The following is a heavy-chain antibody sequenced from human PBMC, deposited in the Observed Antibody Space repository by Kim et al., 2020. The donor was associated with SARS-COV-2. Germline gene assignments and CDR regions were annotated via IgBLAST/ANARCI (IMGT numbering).Heavy chain of an antibody. Sequence: SADSVKGRFTISRDKSKNTLYLQMNSLRAEDTAVYYCAKGNQGIFWGFDPWGQGTLVTVSS. J-gene: IGHJ5*02. D-gene: IGHD3-9*01. V-gene: IGHV3-23*01. CDR3: AKGNQGIFWGFDP.